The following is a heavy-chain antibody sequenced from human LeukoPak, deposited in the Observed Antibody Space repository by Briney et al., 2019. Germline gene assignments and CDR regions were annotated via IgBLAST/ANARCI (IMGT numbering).Heavy chain of an antibody. J-gene: IGHJ4*02. Sequence: GGSLRLSCAASGFTFSNYWMTWVRQAPGKGLEWVANINQDGRTKYYVDSVKGRFTISRDNAKNSVCLQVNSLTAEDTALYYCARIGYSSSSLDYWGQGTLVIVSS. D-gene: IGHD6-6*01. CDR3: ARIGYSSSSLDY. CDR1: GFTFSNYW. CDR2: INQDGRTK. V-gene: IGHV3-7*01.